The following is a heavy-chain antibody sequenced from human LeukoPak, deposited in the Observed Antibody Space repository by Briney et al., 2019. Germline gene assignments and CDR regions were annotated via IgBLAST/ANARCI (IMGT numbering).Heavy chain of an antibody. CDR1: GYTLTELS. Sequence: ASVKVSCKVSGYTLTELSMHWVRQAPGKGLEWMGGVDPEDGETIYAQKFQGRVTMTEDTSTDTAYMELSSLRSEDTAVYYCATATRYGYNWNYDPVYYFDYWGQGTLVTVSS. J-gene: IGHJ4*02. D-gene: IGHD1-7*01. CDR2: VDPEDGET. V-gene: IGHV1-24*01. CDR3: ATATRYGYNWNYDPVYYFDY.